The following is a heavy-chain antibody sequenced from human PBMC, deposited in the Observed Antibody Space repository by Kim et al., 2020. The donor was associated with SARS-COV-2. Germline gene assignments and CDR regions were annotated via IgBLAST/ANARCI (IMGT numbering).Heavy chain of an antibody. V-gene: IGHV3-7*03. J-gene: IGHJ4*01. Sequence: GGSLTLSCAASGFTFPTYWLPWVRQAPGKGLEWVASITQGGSDKYYVDSVKGRFTISRDNARNSLYLQMNSLRAEDTAVYFCARSILPDYWGHGTLVTV. CDR2: ITQGGSDK. D-gene: IGHD3-10*01. CDR1: GFTFPTYW. CDR3: ARSILPDY.